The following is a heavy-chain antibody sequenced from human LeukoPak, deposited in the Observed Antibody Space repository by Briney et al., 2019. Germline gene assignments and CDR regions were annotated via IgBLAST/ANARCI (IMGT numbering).Heavy chain of an antibody. D-gene: IGHD5-18*01. CDR1: GFTFTDYW. Sequence: GGSLRLSCAASGFTFTDYWMTWVRQAPGQGLEWMANIRQDGGATYYGDSLKGRFTISRDNAKNSLFLQMNNLRAEDTAVYYCATSKDTAGGPYWGQGTLVNVSS. CDR3: ATSKDTAGGPY. CDR2: IRQDGGAT. V-gene: IGHV3-7*01. J-gene: IGHJ4*02.